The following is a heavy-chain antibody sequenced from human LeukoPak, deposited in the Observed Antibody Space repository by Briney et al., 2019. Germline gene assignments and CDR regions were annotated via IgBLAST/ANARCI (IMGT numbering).Heavy chain of an antibody. V-gene: IGHV1-69*05. CDR2: IIPISGTA. Sequence: SVKVSCKASGGTFSSYAISWVRQAPGQGLEWMGGIIPISGTANYAQKFQGRVTITTDEFTSTAYMELSSLISEDTAVYYWARAYCGGDRYNYFDYWGQGTLVTVSA. D-gene: IGHD2-21*02. J-gene: IGHJ4*02. CDR1: GGTFSSYA. CDR3: ARAYCGGDRYNYFDY.